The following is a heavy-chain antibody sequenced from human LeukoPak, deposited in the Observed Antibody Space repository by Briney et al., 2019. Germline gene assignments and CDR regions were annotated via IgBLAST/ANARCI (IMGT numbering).Heavy chain of an antibody. CDR1: GFTFNTYW. Sequence: GGSLRLSCAASGFTFNTYWMHWVRQAPGKGLVWVSRINNDGSDVSYADSVKGRFTISRDNSKNTLYLQMNSLRAEDTAVYYCAKKRGYSYGDAFDIWGQGTMVTVSS. D-gene: IGHD5-18*01. J-gene: IGHJ3*02. CDR2: INNDGSDV. CDR3: AKKRGYSYGDAFDI. V-gene: IGHV3-74*01.